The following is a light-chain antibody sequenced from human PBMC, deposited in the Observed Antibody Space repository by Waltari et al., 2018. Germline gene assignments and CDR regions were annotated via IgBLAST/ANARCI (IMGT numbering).Light chain of an antibody. Sequence: EIVLTQSPGTLSLSLGDRATLSCRASQSVSSSYLAWYQQKPGQAPRLLIYGASSRATGIPDRFSGSGSGTDFTLTISRLEPEDFAVYYCQQYGSSPPITFGQGTRLEIK. V-gene: IGKV3-20*01. CDR3: QQYGSSPPIT. CDR1: QSVSSSY. CDR2: GAS. J-gene: IGKJ5*01.